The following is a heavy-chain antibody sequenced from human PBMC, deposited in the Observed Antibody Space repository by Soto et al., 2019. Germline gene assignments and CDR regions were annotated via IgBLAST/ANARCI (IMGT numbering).Heavy chain of an antibody. J-gene: IGHJ6*02. D-gene: IGHD6-19*01. CDR1: GSTFSSYA. CDR2: IIPIFGTA. Sequence: ASVKVSCKASGSTFSSYAISWVRQAPGQGLEWMGGIIPIFGTANYAQKFQGRVTITADESTSTVYMELSSLRSEDTAVYYCARGYSSGWYVAYYYGMDVWGQGTTVTVSS. V-gene: IGHV1-69*13. CDR3: ARGYSSGWYVAYYYGMDV.